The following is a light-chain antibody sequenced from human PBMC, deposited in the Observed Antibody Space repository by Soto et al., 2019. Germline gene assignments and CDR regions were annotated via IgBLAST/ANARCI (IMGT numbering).Light chain of an antibody. V-gene: IGKV1-39*01. Sequence: DIQMTQSPSSLSASVGDRVTITCRASQRVSSYLNWYQQKPGKAPKFLIYAASSLQSGVPSRFSGSGSGTDFTLTISSLQPEDFATYYCKQYYSTPLTFGGGTKGDIK. CDR3: KQYYSTPLT. CDR2: AAS. J-gene: IGKJ4*01. CDR1: QRVSSY.